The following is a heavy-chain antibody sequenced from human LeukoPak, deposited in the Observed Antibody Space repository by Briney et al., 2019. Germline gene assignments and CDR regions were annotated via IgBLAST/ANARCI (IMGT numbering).Heavy chain of an antibody. D-gene: IGHD2-21*01. J-gene: IGHJ5*02. CDR1: GFTFSNYV. CDR3: AKDAKLWSAHFDP. V-gene: IGHV3-23*01. CDR2: ISGSGDSS. Sequence: PGGSLRLSCAASGFTFSNYVINWVRQAPGKGLEWVSAISGSGDSSYYADSVKGRFTISRDNSKNTLYLQMNSLRAEDTAIYYCAKDAKLWSAHFDPWGQGTLVTVSS.